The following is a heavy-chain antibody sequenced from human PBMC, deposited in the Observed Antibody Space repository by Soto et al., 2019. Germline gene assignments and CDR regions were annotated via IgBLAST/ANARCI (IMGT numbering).Heavy chain of an antibody. D-gene: IGHD3-16*01. CDR3: AGGGYYDNPWGKLSHYGLDV. Sequence: QVQLVQSAAEVKKPGASVRVSCKASGYTFIRYGIAWVRQAPGQGLEWMGWISPYNDYTIYAQKRXXRVTMTADTSAXTXDXXRRGLRSDDTAVYSCAGGGYYDNPWGKLSHYGLDVWGQGTSVTVSS. CDR1: GYTFIRYG. J-gene: IGHJ6*02. V-gene: IGHV1-18*01. CDR2: ISPYNDYT.